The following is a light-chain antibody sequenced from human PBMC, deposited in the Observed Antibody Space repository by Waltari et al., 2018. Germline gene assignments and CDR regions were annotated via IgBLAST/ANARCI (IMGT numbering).Light chain of an antibody. V-gene: IGKV3-15*01. CDR2: AAS. CDR1: QSVTYN. CDR3: QQYNDWPLS. J-gene: IGKJ4*01. Sequence: ETVLTQSPATLSVSTGERATLSCRASQSVTYNLAWYQQKPGQAPRLLMYAASTRATGIPARFSGSGSGTEFTLTISTLQSEDFGVYYCQQYNDWPLSFGGGTKVEIK.